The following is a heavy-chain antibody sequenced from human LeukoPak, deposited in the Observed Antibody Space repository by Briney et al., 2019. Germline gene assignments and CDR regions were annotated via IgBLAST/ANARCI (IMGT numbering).Heavy chain of an antibody. CDR1: GYTFTGYY. CDR2: INPNSGDT. V-gene: IGHV1-2*02. J-gene: IGHJ5*02. Sequence: APVKVSCKASGYTFTGYYMHWVRQAPGQGLEWMGWINPNSGDTNYAQKFQGRVTMTRDTSISTAYMKLSRLTSDDTAMYYCARDRTSGYNWFDPWGQGTLVTVSS. D-gene: IGHD3-22*01. CDR3: ARDRTSGYNWFDP.